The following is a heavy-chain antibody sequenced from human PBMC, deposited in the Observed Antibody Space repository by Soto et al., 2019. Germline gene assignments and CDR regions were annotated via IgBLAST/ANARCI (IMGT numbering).Heavy chain of an antibody. CDR3: ARDQYYYDSSGSSHDY. V-gene: IGHV1-18*01. D-gene: IGHD3-22*01. CDR2: ISAYNGNT. CDR1: GYTFTSYG. Sequence: ASVKVSCKASGYTFTSYGISWVRQAPGQGLEWMGWISAYNGNTNYAQKLQGRVTMTTDTSTSTAYMELRSLRSDDTAVYYCARDQYYYDSSGSSHDYWGQGTLVTVSS. J-gene: IGHJ4*02.